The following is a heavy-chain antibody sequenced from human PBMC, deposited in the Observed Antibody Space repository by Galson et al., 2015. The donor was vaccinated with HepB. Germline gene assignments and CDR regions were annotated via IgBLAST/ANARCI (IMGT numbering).Heavy chain of an antibody. CDR1: GFTFSDYY. CDR2: ISSSSSYT. V-gene: IGHV3-11*06. J-gene: IGHJ4*02. CDR3: ARDRTIDYGGNPGGVADY. Sequence: SLRLSCAASGFTFSDYYMSWIRQAPGKGLEWVSYISSSSSYTNYADSVKGRFTISRDNAKDSLYLHMNSLRVEDTAVYYCARDRTIDYGGNPGGVADYWGQGTLVTVSS. D-gene: IGHD4-23*01.